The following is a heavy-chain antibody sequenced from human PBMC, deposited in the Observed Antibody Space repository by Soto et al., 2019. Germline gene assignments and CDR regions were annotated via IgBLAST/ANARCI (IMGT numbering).Heavy chain of an antibody. CDR1: VGSISSYF. V-gene: IGHV4-59*01. D-gene: IGHD1-26*01. Sequence: QVQLQESGPRLVKPSETLSLTCTVSVGSISSYFWAWIREPPGKGLEWIGQISYSGSSQFTTSPRSGVTISADTSKNQFSLRLTSVTAADTAVYYCARVREGVDYWGQGTLVTVSS. J-gene: IGHJ4*02. CDR3: ARVREGVDY. CDR2: ISYSGSS.